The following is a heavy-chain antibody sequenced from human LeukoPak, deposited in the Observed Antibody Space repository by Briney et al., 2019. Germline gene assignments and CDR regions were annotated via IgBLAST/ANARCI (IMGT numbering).Heavy chain of an antibody. CDR3: AKLSADSSSWYYYYYYMDV. Sequence: QTGGSLRLSCAASGFTFSSYAMSWVRQAPGKGLEWVSAISGSGGSTYYADSVKGRFTISRDNSKNTLYLQMNSLRAEDTAVYYCAKLSADSSSWYYYYYYMDVWGKGTTVTVSS. CDR1: GFTFSSYA. CDR2: ISGSGGST. V-gene: IGHV3-23*01. J-gene: IGHJ6*03. D-gene: IGHD6-13*01.